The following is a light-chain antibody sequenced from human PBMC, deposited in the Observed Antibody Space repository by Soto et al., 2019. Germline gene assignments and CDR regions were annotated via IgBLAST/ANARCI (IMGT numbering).Light chain of an antibody. CDR2: DAS. Sequence: DIKMSQFPSTVSASVGDRVTITCRASQTTNTWLAWYQQKPGTAPKLLIYDASSLEGGVPSRFSASGSGTEFTLTISSLQPDDLATYYCQQYISYPYTFGQGTKVEIK. CDR1: QTTNTW. CDR3: QQYISYPYT. V-gene: IGKV1-5*01. J-gene: IGKJ2*01.